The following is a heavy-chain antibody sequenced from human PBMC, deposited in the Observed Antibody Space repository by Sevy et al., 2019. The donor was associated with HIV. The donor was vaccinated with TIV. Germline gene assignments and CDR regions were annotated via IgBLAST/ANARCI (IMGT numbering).Heavy chain of an antibody. J-gene: IGHJ3*01. Sequence: GGSLRLSCAASGFTFTSYGIHWVRQAPGKGLECVAKISFDEKYKYYAESVKGRFTISRDISKNTVFLEMNSQRPDDTGVYYCAKVLGFGSGYDYAFDFWGQGTMVTVSS. CDR3: AKVLGFGSGYDYAFDF. D-gene: IGHD5-12*01. V-gene: IGHV3-30*02. CDR2: ISFDEKYK. CDR1: GFTFTSYG.